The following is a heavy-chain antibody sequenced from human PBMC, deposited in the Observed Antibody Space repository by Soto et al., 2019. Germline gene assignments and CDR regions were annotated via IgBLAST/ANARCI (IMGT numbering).Heavy chain of an antibody. Sequence: QVQLQESGPGLVKPSGTLSLTCAVSNDSITSTNWWSWVRQPPGKGLEWIGEIFHSGSTNYNPSLKSRVSISVDKSKNQFSLKLSSVTAADTAVYFCARVIYGDYGSYYYYYMDVWGKGTTVTVSS. CDR3: ARVIYGDYGSYYYYYMDV. CDR1: NDSITSTNW. CDR2: IFHSGST. D-gene: IGHD4-17*01. V-gene: IGHV4-4*02. J-gene: IGHJ6*03.